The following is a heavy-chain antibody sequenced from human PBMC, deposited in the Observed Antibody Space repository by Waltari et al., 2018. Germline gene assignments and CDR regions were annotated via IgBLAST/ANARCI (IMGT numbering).Heavy chain of an antibody. CDR1: GGSFSGYY. CDR3: ARLTENEAVGDWFDP. D-gene: IGHD3-16*01. J-gene: IGHJ5*02. Sequence: QVQLQQWGAGLLKPSETLSLTCAVYGGSFSGYYWSWIRQPPGKGLEWIGEINHSGSTNYHPSLKSRVTISVDTSKNQFSLKLSSVTAADTAVYYCARLTENEAVGDWFDPWGQGTLVTVSS. V-gene: IGHV4-34*01. CDR2: INHSGST.